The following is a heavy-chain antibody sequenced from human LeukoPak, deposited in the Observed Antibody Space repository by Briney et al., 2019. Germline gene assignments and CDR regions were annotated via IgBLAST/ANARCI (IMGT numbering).Heavy chain of an antibody. CDR1: GFTFSSYA. J-gene: IGHJ6*02. Sequence: GRSLRLSCAASGFTFSSYAMHWVRQAPGKGLEWVAVISYDGSNKYYADSVKGRFTISRDNSKNTLYLQMNSPRAEDTAVYYCARGGRYYYYGMDVWGQGTTVTVSS. CDR3: ARGGRYYYYGMDV. V-gene: IGHV3-30-3*01. D-gene: IGHD2-15*01. CDR2: ISYDGSNK.